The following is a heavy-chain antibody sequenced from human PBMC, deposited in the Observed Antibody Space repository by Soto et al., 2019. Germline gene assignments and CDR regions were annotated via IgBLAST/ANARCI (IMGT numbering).Heavy chain of an antibody. J-gene: IGHJ4*02. V-gene: IGHV3-9*01. Sequence: GGSLRLSCAASGFTFDDYAMHWVRQAPGKGLEWVSGISWNSGSIGYADSVKGRFTISRDNAKNSLYLQMNSLRAEDTALYYCAKDIFGQWAYFDYWGQGTLVTVSS. CDR2: ISWNSGSI. CDR1: GFTFDDYA. CDR3: AKDIFGQWAYFDY. D-gene: IGHD3-10*01.